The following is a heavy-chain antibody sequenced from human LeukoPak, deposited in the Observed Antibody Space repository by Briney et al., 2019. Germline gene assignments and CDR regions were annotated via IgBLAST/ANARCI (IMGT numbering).Heavy chain of an antibody. CDR3: ARDRRGEHIVVVTDPGTPQSGAFDP. D-gene: IGHD2-21*02. CDR1: GYTFTGYY. CDR2: INPYSGGT. J-gene: IGHJ5*02. Sequence: ASVKVSCKASGYTFTGYYMHWVRQAPGQGLEWMGWINPYSGGTNYAQKFQGRVTMTRDTSISTAYMELSRLRSDDTAVYYCARDRRGEHIVVVTDPGTPQSGAFDPWGQGTLVTVSS. V-gene: IGHV1-2*02.